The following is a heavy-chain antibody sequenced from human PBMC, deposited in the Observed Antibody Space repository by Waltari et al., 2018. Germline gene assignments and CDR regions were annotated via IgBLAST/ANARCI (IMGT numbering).Heavy chain of an antibody. Sequence: EVQLVESGGGLVQPGGSLRLSCAASGFTLSSSSMNWVRQAPGKGLEWVSYISSSSSTIYYADSVKGRFTISRDNAKNSLYLQMNSLRAEDTAVYYCASRPAFDIWGQGTMVTVSS. CDR2: ISSSSSTI. J-gene: IGHJ3*02. V-gene: IGHV3-48*01. CDR1: GFTLSSSS. CDR3: ASRPAFDI.